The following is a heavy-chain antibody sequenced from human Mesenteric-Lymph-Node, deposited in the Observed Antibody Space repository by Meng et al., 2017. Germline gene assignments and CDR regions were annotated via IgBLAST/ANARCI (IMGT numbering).Heavy chain of an antibody. Sequence: QVQLRESGPGCVKPSETLSLPCTVSGGSMNNDHWWSWVRQTPGKGLEWLGEIWHAGGTNYNPSFKSRVSMSIDKSKNQFSLKLTSVTAADTAIYYCAIDGSGWQQEDFWGQGTLVTVSS. V-gene: IGHV4-4*02. CDR2: IWHAGGT. D-gene: IGHD6-19*01. J-gene: IGHJ4*02. CDR1: GGSMNNDHW. CDR3: AIDGSGWQQEDF.